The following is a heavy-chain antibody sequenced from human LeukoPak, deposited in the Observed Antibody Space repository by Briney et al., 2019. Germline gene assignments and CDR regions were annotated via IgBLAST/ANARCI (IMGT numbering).Heavy chain of an antibody. J-gene: IGHJ4*02. CDR1: GGSIINYY. Sequence: SETLSLTCTVSGGSIINYYWSWIRQPAGKGLEWIGRIYTTGSTNYNPSLKSRVTISVDKSKNQFSLKLNSVTAADTAVYYCAREMAVADSGGLDYWGQGTLVTVSS. D-gene: IGHD6-19*01. V-gene: IGHV4-4*07. CDR2: IYTTGST. CDR3: AREMAVADSGGLDY.